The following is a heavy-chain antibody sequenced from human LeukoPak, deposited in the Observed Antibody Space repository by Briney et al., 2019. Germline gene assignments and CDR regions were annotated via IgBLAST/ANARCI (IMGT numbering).Heavy chain of an antibody. CDR2: ISAYNGNT. J-gene: IGHJ5*02. D-gene: IGHD4-17*01. V-gene: IGHV1-18*01. CDR1: GYTFTSYG. Sequence: GASVKVSCKASGYTFTSYGISWVRQAPGQGLEWMGWISAYNGNTNYAQKLQGRVTITRDASASTAYMELSSLRSEDTAVYYCARDHYGDNWFDPWGQGTLVTVSS. CDR3: ARDHYGDNWFDP.